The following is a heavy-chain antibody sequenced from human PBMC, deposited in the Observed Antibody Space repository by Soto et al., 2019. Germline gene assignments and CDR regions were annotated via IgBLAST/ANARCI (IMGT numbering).Heavy chain of an antibody. CDR2: MNPNSGKT. V-gene: IGHV1-8*01. J-gene: IGHJ6*02. CDR1: GYTFTSYD. CDR3: AVSGGIESVFDWYYYGMDV. D-gene: IGHD3-9*01. Sequence: VQLVQSGAEVKKPGASVKVSCKASGYTFTSYDINWVRQATGQGLEWMGWMNPNSGKTGYAQKFQGRVTMTRNTSLSTAYMELSSLRSEDTALYYCAVSGGIESVFDWYYYGMDVWGQGTTVTVSS.